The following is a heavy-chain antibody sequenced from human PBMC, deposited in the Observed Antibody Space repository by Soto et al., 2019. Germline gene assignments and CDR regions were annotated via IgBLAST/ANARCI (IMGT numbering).Heavy chain of an antibody. J-gene: IGHJ4*02. V-gene: IGHV3-23*01. CDR3: AKEFMIGGFTPFDS. CDR1: GFTFSIHP. D-gene: IGHD3-16*01. Sequence: PGGSLRLSCAASGFTFSIHPMNWVRQAPGKGLEWVSAISGSGGSTHYADSVKGRFTISRDNSKKTLFLQMNSLRAEDTAVYYWAKEFMIGGFTPFDSWGQGTRVTVSS. CDR2: ISGSGGST.